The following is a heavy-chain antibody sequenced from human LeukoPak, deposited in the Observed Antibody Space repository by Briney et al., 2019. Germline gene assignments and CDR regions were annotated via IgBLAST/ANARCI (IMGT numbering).Heavy chain of an antibody. CDR3: ARGQSGRRFLADY. Sequence: ASVKVSCKASGYTFSSYDINWVRQATGQGPEWMGWMNPISGNTGYAQKFQGRVTITRDNSINTAYMDLTNLRSEDTAVYYCARGQSGRRFLADYWGQGTLVTVSS. V-gene: IGHV1-8*01. D-gene: IGHD3-3*01. CDR1: GYTFSSYD. J-gene: IGHJ4*02. CDR2: MNPISGNT.